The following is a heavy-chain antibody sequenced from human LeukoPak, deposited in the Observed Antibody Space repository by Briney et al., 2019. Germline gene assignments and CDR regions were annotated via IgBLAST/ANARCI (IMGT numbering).Heavy chain of an antibody. V-gene: IGHV3-48*01. CDR3: ARDQAYSFDY. D-gene: IGHD4-11*01. CDR2: IGSSSSPI. CDR1: GFTFSAYS. J-gene: IGHJ4*02. Sequence: HTGGSLRLSCAASGFTFSAYSMNWVRQAPEEGLGWVSYIGSSSSPIYYADSVKGRFTISRDNAKNSLYLQMDSLRAEDTAVYYCARDQAYSFDYWGQGTLVTVSS.